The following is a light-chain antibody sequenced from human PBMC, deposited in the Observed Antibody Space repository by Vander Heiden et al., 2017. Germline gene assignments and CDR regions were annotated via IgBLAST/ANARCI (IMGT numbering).Light chain of an antibody. CDR3: QRMYNEVPAPT. Sequence: DIQLTQSPSSLSASVGDRVTITCRVSQGISSYLNWYRQKPGKGPKLLIYSASNWQSVVKSRFSGSRYRTDFTLTISSLQPDDVATYYSQRMYNEVPAPTFGAGTKVEIK. J-gene: IGKJ4*01. CDR1: QGISSY. CDR2: SAS. V-gene: IGKV1-27*01.